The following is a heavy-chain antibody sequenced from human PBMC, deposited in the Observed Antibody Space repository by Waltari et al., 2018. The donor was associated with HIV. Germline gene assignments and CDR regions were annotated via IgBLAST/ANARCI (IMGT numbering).Heavy chain of an antibody. V-gene: IGHV4-39*07. CDR3: ARDIGATISWFDP. CDR2: IYYSGST. CDR1: GGSISSSSYY. J-gene: IGHJ5*02. D-gene: IGHD5-12*01. Sequence: QLQLQESGPGLVKPSETLSLTCTVSGGSISSSSYYWGWIRQPPGKGLEWIGSIYYSGSTYYNPSLKSRVTISVDTSKNQFSLKLSSVTAADTAVYYCARDIGATISWFDPWGQGTLVTVSS.